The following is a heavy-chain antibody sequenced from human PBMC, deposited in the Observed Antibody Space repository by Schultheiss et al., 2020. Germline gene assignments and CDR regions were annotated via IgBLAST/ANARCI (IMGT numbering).Heavy chain of an antibody. CDR3: ARLTSLSYYDYVWGSYRYTWFDY. V-gene: IGHV4-34*01. J-gene: IGHJ4*02. D-gene: IGHD3-16*02. CDR2: INHSGST. Sequence: SETLSLTCAVYGGSFSGYYWSWIRQPPGKGLEWIGEINHSGSTNYNPSLKSRVTISVDTSKNQFSLKLSSVTAADTAVYYCARLTSLSYYDYVWGSYRYTWFDYWGQGTLVTVSS. CDR1: GGSFSGYY.